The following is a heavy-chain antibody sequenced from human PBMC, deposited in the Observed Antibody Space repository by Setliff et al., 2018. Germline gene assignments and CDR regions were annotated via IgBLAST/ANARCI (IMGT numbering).Heavy chain of an antibody. J-gene: IGHJ5*02. Sequence: ASVKVSCKASGYSFSDYDVNWVRQAPGQGLEWMGWMNAHSGNSGCAQKFQGRVTMTRDTSISTAYMELNSLQYEDTAVYYCARGKWFRLDKSAWSNWFDPWGQGTLVTVSS. V-gene: IGHV1-8*01. CDR3: ARGKWFRLDKSAWSNWFDP. CDR1: GYSFSDYD. CDR2: MNAHSGNS. D-gene: IGHD5-12*01.